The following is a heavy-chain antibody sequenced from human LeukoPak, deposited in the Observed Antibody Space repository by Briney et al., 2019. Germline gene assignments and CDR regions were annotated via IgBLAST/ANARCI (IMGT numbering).Heavy chain of an antibody. V-gene: IGHV3-33*01. D-gene: IGHD3-22*01. J-gene: IGHJ4*02. Sequence: GGSLRLSCAASGFTFSSYGMHWVRQAPGKGLEWVAVIWYDGSNKYYADSVKGRFTISRDNSKNTLYLQMNSLRAEDTAVYYCARGRLPSTYYYDSSGYYSDYWGQGTLVTVSS. CDR2: IWYDGSNK. CDR1: GFTFSSYG. CDR3: ARGRLPSTYYYDSSGYYSDY.